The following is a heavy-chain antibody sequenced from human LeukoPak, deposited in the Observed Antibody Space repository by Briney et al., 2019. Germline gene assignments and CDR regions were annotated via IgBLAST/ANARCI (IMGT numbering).Heavy chain of an antibody. CDR2: IGSSSSYI. CDR3: ARDLRVAAGSFDY. Sequence: GRSLRLSCAASGFTFSSYSMNWVRQAPGKGLEWVSSIGSSSSYIYYADSVRGRFTISRDNAENSLYLQMNSLRAEDTAVYYCARDLRVAAGSFDYWGQGTLVTVSS. D-gene: IGHD3-10*01. V-gene: IGHV3-21*01. CDR1: GFTFSSYS. J-gene: IGHJ4*02.